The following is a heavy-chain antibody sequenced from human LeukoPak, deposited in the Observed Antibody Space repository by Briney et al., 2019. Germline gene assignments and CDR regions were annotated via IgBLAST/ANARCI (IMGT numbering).Heavy chain of an antibody. CDR1: GGSISSGGYY. Sequence: SQTLSLTCTVSGGSISSGGYYWSWIRQHPGKGLEWIGYIYYSGSTYYNPSLKSRVTISVDTSKNQFSLKLSSATAADTAVYYCARDGQGITDYWGQGTLVTVSS. V-gene: IGHV4-31*03. CDR3: ARDGQGITDY. CDR2: IYYSGST. J-gene: IGHJ4*02. D-gene: IGHD3-10*01.